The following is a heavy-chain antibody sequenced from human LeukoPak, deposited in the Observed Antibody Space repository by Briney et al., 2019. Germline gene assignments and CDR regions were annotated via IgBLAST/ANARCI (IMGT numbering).Heavy chain of an antibody. Sequence: GGSLRLSCAASGFTFISYAMSWVRQAPGKGLEWVSAISGSGDSTYYADSVKGRFTISGDNSKNTVCLQMNSLRAEDTAKYYCAKDQLYSSSPTLFDYWGQGTLVTVSS. CDR3: AKDQLYSSSPTLFDY. CDR1: GFTFISYA. D-gene: IGHD6-13*01. V-gene: IGHV3-23*01. J-gene: IGHJ4*02. CDR2: ISGSGDST.